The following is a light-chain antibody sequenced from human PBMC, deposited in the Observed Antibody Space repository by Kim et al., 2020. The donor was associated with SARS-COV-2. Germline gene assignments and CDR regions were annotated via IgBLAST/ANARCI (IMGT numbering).Light chain of an antibody. CDR3: LQDYNYPYT. V-gene: IGKV1-6*01. CDR1: QGIRND. CDR2: AAS. J-gene: IGKJ2*01. Sequence: SASVGDRFTITCRASQGIRNDVGWYQQKPGKAPKLLIYAASSLQSGVPSRFSGSGSGTDFTLTISSLQPEDFATYYCLQDYNYPYTFGQGTKLEI.